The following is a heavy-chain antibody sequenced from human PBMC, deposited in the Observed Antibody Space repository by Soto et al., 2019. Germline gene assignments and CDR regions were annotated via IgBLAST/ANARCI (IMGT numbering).Heavy chain of an antibody. Sequence: PSETLSLTXTVSGGSISSYYWSWIRQPPGKGLEWIGYIYYSGSTNYNPSLKSRVTISVDTSKNQFSLKLSSVTAADTAVYYCARESRSKVTAGRWGYSYGPTPLFDYWGQGTLVTVSS. D-gene: IGHD5-18*01. CDR1: GGSISSYY. J-gene: IGHJ4*02. CDR2: IYYSGST. V-gene: IGHV4-59*01. CDR3: ARESRSKVTAGRWGYSYGPTPLFDY.